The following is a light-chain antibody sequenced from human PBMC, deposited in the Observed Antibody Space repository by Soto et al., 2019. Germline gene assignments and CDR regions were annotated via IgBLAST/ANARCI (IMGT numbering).Light chain of an antibody. CDR1: QSLXHSNGYNY. Sequence: DIVMTQSPLSLPVTPGEPASISCRSSQSLXHSNGYNYLDWYFQKPGQSPQLLIHLASNRASGVPVRFSGSGSGTDFTLNISSVEAEDVGLYYCMQGVQMPPITFGQGTRLEIK. CDR2: LAS. J-gene: IGKJ5*01. V-gene: IGKV2-28*01. CDR3: MQGVQMPPIT.